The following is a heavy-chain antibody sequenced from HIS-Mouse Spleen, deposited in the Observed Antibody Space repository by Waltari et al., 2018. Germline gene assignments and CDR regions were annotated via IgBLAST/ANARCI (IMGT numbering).Heavy chain of an antibody. Sequence: QLQLHESAPGLVKPSETLSLTCPVSGGHISSSSYYCGRIRQPPGKGPEWIGSIYYSGSTYYHPSLKSRVTISVDTSKTQFSLKLSSVTAADTAVYYCAREIPYSSSWYDWYFDLWGRGTLVTVSS. CDR2: IYYSGST. CDR3: AREIPYSSSWYDWYFDL. CDR1: GGHISSSSYY. D-gene: IGHD6-13*01. J-gene: IGHJ2*01. V-gene: IGHV4-39*07.